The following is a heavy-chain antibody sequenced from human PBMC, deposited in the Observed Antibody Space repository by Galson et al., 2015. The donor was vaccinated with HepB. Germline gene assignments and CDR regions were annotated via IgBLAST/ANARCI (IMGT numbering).Heavy chain of an antibody. CDR3: AKGRHIVVVPAALDY. J-gene: IGHJ4*02. CDR2: ISYDGSNK. CDR1: GFTFSSYG. V-gene: IGHV3-30*18. Sequence: SLRLSCAASGFTFSSYGMHWVRQAPGKGLEWVAVISYDGSNKYYADSVKGRFTISRDNSKNTLYLQMNSLRAEDTAVYYCAKGRHIVVVPAALDYWGQGTLVTVSS. D-gene: IGHD2-2*01.